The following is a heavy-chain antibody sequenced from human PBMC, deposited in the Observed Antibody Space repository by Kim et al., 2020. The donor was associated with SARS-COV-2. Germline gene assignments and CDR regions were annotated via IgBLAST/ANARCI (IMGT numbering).Heavy chain of an antibody. CDR3: AREESEGSWYYYGSGSYTGFDP. Sequence: SETLSLTCTVSGGSISSGSYYWSWIRQPAGKGLEWIGRIYTSGSTNYNPSLKSRVTISVDTSKNQFSLKLSSVTAADTAVYYCAREESEGSWYYYGSGSYTGFDPWGQGTLVPVSS. CDR2: IYTSGST. CDR1: GGSISSGSYY. D-gene: IGHD3-10*01. V-gene: IGHV4-61*02. J-gene: IGHJ5*02.